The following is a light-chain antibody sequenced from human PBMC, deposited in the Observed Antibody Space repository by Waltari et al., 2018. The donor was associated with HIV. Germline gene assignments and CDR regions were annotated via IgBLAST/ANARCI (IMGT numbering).Light chain of an antibody. CDR3: QSYDSSLSAWV. CDR2: GNS. CDR1: SSNIGAGYD. V-gene: IGLV1-40*01. Sequence: QSVLTQPPSVSGAPGQRVTISCTGSSSNIGAGYDVPWYQQLPGTAPNILIYGNSNRPSGVPDRFSGSKSGTSASLAITGLQAEDEADYYCQSYDSSLSAWVFGGGTRLTVL. J-gene: IGLJ3*02.